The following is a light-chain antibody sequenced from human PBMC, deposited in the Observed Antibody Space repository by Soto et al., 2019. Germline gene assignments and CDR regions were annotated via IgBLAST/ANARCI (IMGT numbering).Light chain of an antibody. CDR1: SSNIGAGYD. V-gene: IGLV1-40*01. Sequence: QSVLTQPPSVSVAPGQRVTISCTGSSSNIGAGYDVHWYQQFPGTAPKLLIYANNNRPSGVPDRFAASTSGTSASLAITGLQADDEADYYCQSYDTGMRGVFGTGTKLTVL. CDR2: ANN. J-gene: IGLJ1*01. CDR3: QSYDTGMRGV.